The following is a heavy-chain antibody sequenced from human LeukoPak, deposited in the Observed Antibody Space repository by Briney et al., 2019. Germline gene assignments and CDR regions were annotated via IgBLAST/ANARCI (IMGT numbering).Heavy chain of an antibody. Sequence: SETLSLTCTVSGGSISSSSYYCGWIRQPPGKGLEWIGSIYYSGSTYYNPSLKSRVTISVDTSKNQFSLKLSSVTAADTAVYYCARHPLSSGWYYFDYWGQGTLVTVSS. CDR3: ARHPLSSGWYYFDY. CDR1: GGSISSSSYY. J-gene: IGHJ4*02. V-gene: IGHV4-39*01. D-gene: IGHD6-19*01. CDR2: IYYSGST.